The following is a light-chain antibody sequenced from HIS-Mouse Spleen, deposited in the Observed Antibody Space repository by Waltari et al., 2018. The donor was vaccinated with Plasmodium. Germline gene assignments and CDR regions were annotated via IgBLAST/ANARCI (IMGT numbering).Light chain of an antibody. V-gene: IGLV2-8*01. CDR1: SSAVGGSNY. CDR3: SSYAGSNNLV. CDR2: EVS. Sequence: QSALTQPPSASGSPGQSVTISCPGTSSAVGGSNYASWYQQHPGKTPQLMIYEVSKRPSGVPDRFSGSKSGNTASLTVSGLQAEDEADYYCSSYAGSNNLVFGGGTKLTVL. J-gene: IGLJ2*01.